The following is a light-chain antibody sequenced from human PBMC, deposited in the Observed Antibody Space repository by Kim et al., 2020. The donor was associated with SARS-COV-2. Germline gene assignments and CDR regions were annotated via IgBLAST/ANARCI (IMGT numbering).Light chain of an antibody. CDR3: LQYVGSTSVT. V-gene: IGKV3-20*01. J-gene: IGKJ2*01. CDR2: DAS. Sequence: EIVLTQSPDTLSLSPGDRATLSCRASQSVISSYLAWYQQKPGQSPRLLIYDASSRATGIPDRFSGSGSETDFTLTISSLEPEDFAVYYCLQYVGSTSVTFGQVTKLEI. CDR1: QSVISSY.